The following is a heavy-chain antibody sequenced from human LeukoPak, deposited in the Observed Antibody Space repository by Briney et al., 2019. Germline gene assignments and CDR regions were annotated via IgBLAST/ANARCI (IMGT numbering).Heavy chain of an antibody. CDR3: ARDRGGGYFDF. Sequence: GGSLRISCAVSGFTFNADWMTWVRQAPGQGLEWVANINQDGTQKYYVDSVKGRFTISRDNAQSSLYLQMNTLRADDTAVYYCARDRGGGYFDFWDRGTLVTASS. V-gene: IGHV3-7*04. J-gene: IGHJ4*02. D-gene: IGHD3-16*01. CDR1: GFTFNADW. CDR2: INQDGTQK.